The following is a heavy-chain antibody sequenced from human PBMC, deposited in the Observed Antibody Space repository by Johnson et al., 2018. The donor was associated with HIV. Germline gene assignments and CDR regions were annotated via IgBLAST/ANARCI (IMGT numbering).Heavy chain of an antibody. CDR2: ISWNSGSI. CDR3: ARGEEMATILI. D-gene: IGHD5-24*01. Sequence: QLVESGGGLVQPGRSLRLSCAASGFTFDDYAMHWVRQAPGKGPEWVSVISWNSGSIGYAGSVKGRFTISRDNAKNSLYLQMNSLGAEDTAVYYCARGEEMATILIWGQGTMVTVSS. V-gene: IGHV3-9*01. CDR1: GFTFDDYA. J-gene: IGHJ3*02.